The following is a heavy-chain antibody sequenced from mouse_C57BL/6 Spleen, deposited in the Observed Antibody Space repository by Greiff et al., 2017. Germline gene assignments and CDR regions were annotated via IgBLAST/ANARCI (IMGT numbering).Heavy chain of an antibody. J-gene: IGHJ4*01. D-gene: IGHD2-2*01. CDR1: GYAFSSSW. V-gene: IGHV1-82*01. Sequence: VQLQESGPELVKPGASVKISCKASGYAFSSSWMNWVKQRPGKGLEWIGRIYPGDGDTNYNGKFKGKATLTADKSSSTAYMQLSSLTSEDSAVYFCARSTYGYDGGYYAMDYWGQGTSVTVSS. CDR2: IYPGDGDT. CDR3: ARSTYGYDGGYYAMDY.